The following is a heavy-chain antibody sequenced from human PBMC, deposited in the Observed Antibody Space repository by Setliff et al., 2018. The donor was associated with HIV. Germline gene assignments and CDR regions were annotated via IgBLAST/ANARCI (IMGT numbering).Heavy chain of an antibody. Sequence: SETLSLTCTVSGGSISSNSYYWGWFRQPPGKGLEWIGSIYYSYSSGSTYYNPSLKSRVTISVDTSKNQFSLTVTSVTAADTAVYYCARGVRDNSGWSSYYFDYWGQGTLVTAPQ. CDR2: IYYSYSSGST. J-gene: IGHJ4*02. CDR1: GGSISSNSYY. V-gene: IGHV4-39*07. D-gene: IGHD6-19*01. CDR3: ARGVRDNSGWSSYYFDY.